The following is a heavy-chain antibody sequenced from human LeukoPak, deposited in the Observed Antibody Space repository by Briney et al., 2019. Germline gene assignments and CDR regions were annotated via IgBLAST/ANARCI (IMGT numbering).Heavy chain of an antibody. CDR1: GGSISSSSYY. Sequence: PSETLSLTCTVSGGSISSSSYYWGWIRQPPGKGLEWIGSIYYSGSTYYNPSLKSRVTISVDTSKNQFSLKLSSVTAADTAVYYCHVQVMTLSNAFDIWGQGTMVTVSS. CDR3: HVQVMTLSNAFDI. J-gene: IGHJ3*02. D-gene: IGHD2-2*01. V-gene: IGHV4-39*07. CDR2: IYYSGST.